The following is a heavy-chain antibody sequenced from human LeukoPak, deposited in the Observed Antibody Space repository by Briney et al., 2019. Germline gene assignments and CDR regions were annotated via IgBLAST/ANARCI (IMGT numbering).Heavy chain of an antibody. V-gene: IGHV3-48*01. J-gene: IGHJ4*02. CDR2: ISAGGTPL. CDR1: GFTFSSYS. Sequence: GGSLRLSCAASGFTFSSYSMNWVRLAPGKGLEWISYISAGGTPLYYADSVEGRFTVSRDNEKNSLYLQLNSLRADDTAVYYCARDFRSSSWYIGDYWGQGAQVTVSP. D-gene: IGHD6-13*01. CDR3: ARDFRSSSWYIGDY.